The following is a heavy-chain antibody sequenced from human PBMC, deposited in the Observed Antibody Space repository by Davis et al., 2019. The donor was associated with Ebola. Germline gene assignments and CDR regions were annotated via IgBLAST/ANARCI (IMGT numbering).Heavy chain of an antibody. CDR3: ARMSDYYDSSGLSYYYYGMDV. D-gene: IGHD3-22*01. V-gene: IGHV2-26*01. Sequence: SGPTLVKPTETLTLTCTVSGFSLSNARMGVSWIRQPPGKALEWLAHIFSTDEKSYSTSLKSRLTISKDTSKSQVVLTMTNMDPVDTATYYCARMSDYYDSSGLSYYYYGMDVWGQGTTVTVSS. J-gene: IGHJ6*02. CDR1: GFSLSNARMG. CDR2: IFSTDEK.